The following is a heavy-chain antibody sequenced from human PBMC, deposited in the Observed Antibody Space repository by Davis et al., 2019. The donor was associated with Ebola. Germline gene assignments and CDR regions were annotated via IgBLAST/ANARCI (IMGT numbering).Heavy chain of an antibody. CDR2: ISGNMAEI. V-gene: IGHV3-48*02. J-gene: IGHJ4*02. D-gene: IGHD5-24*01. CDR3: ARDYNYSFDY. CDR1: GFTFSTYW. Sequence: PGGSLRLSCAASGFTFSTYWMNWVRQAPGKGLEWVSYISGNMAEIYYADSVKGRFTISRSNAKNSLYLQMNNLRDEDTAVYYCARDYNYSFDYWGQGALVTVSS.